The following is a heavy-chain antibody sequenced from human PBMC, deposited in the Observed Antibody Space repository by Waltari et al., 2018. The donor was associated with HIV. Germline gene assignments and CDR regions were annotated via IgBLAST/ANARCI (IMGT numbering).Heavy chain of an antibody. CDR1: GCHGSCFW. V-gene: IGHV3-7*01. CDR3: ATTHGSGDYDNDFDY. D-gene: IGHD2-21*02. J-gene: IGHJ4*02. CDR2: INQAGTER. Sequence: EVGIVESGGGWVQPGGSLTLTWESAGCHGSCFWFRWVRWAPGKGLEWVANINQAGTERHYVDSVRGRFTISRDNGKRSSFLQMNSLTVEDTAVYYCATTHGSGDYDNDFDYWGQGTLV.